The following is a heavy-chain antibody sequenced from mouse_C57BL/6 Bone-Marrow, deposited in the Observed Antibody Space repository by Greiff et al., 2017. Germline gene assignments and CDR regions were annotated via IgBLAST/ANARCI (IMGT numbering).Heavy chain of an antibody. D-gene: IGHD4-1*01. CDR3: AKLGSYWYFDV. J-gene: IGHJ1*03. Sequence: EVKVVESGGGLVQPGGSLKLSCAASGFTFSDYGMHWVRQAPEKGLEWVAYISSGSSTIYYADTVKGRFTISRDNAKNTLFLQMTSLRSEDTAMYYCAKLGSYWYFDVWGTGTTVTVSS. CDR1: GFTFSDYG. CDR2: ISSGSSTI. V-gene: IGHV5-17*01.